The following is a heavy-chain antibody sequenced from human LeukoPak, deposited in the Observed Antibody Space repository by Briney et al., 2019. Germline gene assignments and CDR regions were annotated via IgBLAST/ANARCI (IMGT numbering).Heavy chain of an antibody. CDR1: GFTFSSYG. D-gene: IGHD3-9*01. CDR3: AKFPQTSYYDILTGYQYGYYFDY. CDR2: ISYDGSNK. J-gene: IGHJ4*02. V-gene: IGHV3-30*18. Sequence: GRSLRLSCAASGFTFSSYGMHWVRQAPGKGLEWVAVISYDGSNKYYADSVKGRFTISRDNSKNTLYLQMNSLRAEDTAVYYCAKFPQTSYYDILTGYQYGYYFDYWAREPWSPSPQ.